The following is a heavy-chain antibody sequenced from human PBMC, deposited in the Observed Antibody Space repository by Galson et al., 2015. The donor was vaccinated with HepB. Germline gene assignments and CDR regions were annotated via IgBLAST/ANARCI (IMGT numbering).Heavy chain of an antibody. CDR3: ARGRYYYDSSGYYLARKRGWFDP. CDR2: INTNTGNP. D-gene: IGHD3-22*01. V-gene: IGHV7-4-1*02. Sequence: SVKVSCKASGYTFTSYAMNWVRQAPGQGLEWMGWINTNTGNPTYAQAFTGRFVFSLDTSFSTAYLQISSLKAEDTAVYYCARGRYYYDSSGYYLARKRGWFDPWGQGTLVTVSS. J-gene: IGHJ5*02. CDR1: GYTFTSYA.